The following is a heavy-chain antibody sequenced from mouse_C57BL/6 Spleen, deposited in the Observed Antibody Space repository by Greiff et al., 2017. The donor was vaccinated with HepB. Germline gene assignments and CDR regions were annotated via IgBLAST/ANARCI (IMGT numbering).Heavy chain of an antibody. V-gene: IGHV1-69*01. CDR1: GYTFTSYW. Sequence: VQLQQSGAELVMPGASVKLSCKASGYTFTSYWMHWVKQRPGQGLEWIGEIDPSDSYTNYNQKFKGKSTLTVDKSSSTTYMQLSSLASEDSAVYYCARGRINYVYAMDYWGQGTSVTVSS. D-gene: IGHD2-1*01. J-gene: IGHJ4*01. CDR3: ARGRINYVYAMDY. CDR2: IDPSDSYT.